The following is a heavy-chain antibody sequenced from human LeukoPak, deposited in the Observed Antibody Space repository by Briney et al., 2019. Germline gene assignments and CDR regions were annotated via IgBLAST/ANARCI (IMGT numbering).Heavy chain of an antibody. D-gene: IGHD3-22*01. CDR1: GDSITSDKW. Sequence: SETLSLTCAVSGDSITSDKWWTWVRQPPGKGLEWIGEIHHSKSSNYYPSLKSRVTISVDTSKNQFSLKLSSVTAADTAVYYCARADYYDSSGYLYYFDYWGQGTLVTVSS. CDR2: IHHSKSS. J-gene: IGHJ4*02. CDR3: ARADYYDSSGYLYYFDY. V-gene: IGHV4-4*02.